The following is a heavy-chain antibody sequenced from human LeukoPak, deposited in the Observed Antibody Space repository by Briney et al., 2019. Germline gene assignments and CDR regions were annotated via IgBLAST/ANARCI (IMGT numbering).Heavy chain of an antibody. Sequence: SVKVSCKASGDTFSSYTISWVRQAPGQGLEWMGGIIPIFGTANYAQKFQGRVTITADKSTSTAYMELSSLRSEDTAVYYCATEWELPFDYWGQGTLVTVSS. CDR3: ATEWELPFDY. J-gene: IGHJ4*02. CDR2: IIPIFGTA. D-gene: IGHD1-26*01. V-gene: IGHV1-69*06. CDR1: GDTFSSYT.